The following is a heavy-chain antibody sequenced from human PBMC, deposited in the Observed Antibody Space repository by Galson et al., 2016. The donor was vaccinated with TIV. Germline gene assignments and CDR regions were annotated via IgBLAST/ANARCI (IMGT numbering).Heavy chain of an antibody. D-gene: IGHD5-12*01. CDR1: GYTFNNFA. J-gene: IGHJ2*01. V-gene: IGHV1-18*04. CDR2: ISTYNGET. CDR3: ARSGYTHGLVGLPSSYWYFDL. Sequence: SCKASGYTFNNFAVSWVRQAPGQGLEWMGWISTYNGETNYAQNFQGRVTLTTDTSTNTAYMELRSLRSDDTAVYYCARSGYTHGLVGLPSSYWYFDLWGRGTLVTVSS.